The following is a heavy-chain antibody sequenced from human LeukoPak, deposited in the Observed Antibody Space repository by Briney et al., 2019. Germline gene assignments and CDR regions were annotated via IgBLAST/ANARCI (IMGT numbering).Heavy chain of an antibody. CDR2: INHSGST. CDR3: ARQRKIAAAGTRFDY. CDR1: GGFFSGYY. J-gene: IGHJ4*02. D-gene: IGHD6-13*01. Sequence: PSETLSLTCAVYGGFFSGYYWSGIRQPPGKGLEGIGEINHSGSTNDNPSLKSRVTISVDTSKNQFSLKLSSVTAADTAVYYCARQRKIAAAGTRFDYWGQGTLVTVSS. V-gene: IGHV4-34*01.